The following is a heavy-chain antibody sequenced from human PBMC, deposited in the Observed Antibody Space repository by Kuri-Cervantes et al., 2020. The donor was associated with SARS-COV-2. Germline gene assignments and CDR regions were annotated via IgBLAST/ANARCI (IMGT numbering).Heavy chain of an antibody. Sequence: GGSLRLSCAASRFTFSSYWMSWVRQAPGKGLEWVANIKQDGSEKYYVDSVKGRFTISRDNAKNSLYLQMNSLRAEDTAVYYCARPIAAAEYYFDYWGQGTLVTVSS. J-gene: IGHJ4*02. CDR1: RFTFSSYW. V-gene: IGHV3-7*03. CDR2: IKQDGSEK. D-gene: IGHD6-13*01. CDR3: ARPIAAAEYYFDY.